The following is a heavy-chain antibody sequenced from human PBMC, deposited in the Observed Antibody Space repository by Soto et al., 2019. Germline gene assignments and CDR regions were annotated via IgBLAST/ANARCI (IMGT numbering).Heavy chain of an antibody. D-gene: IGHD6-19*01. CDR1: GYSFTTYW. V-gene: IGHV5-51*01. CDR3: ARVPDSSLGTMDV. J-gene: IGHJ6*02. CDR2: KFPGDSDT. Sequence: EVQMEQSGAELKKPGESLKISCKGSGYSFTTYWIGWVRQLPGQGLEWMGVKFPGDSDTRYSPSFQGQVTMSADPSTNTAYLEWSSLKAADSAMYYCARVPDSSLGTMDVWGQGTTVTVSS.